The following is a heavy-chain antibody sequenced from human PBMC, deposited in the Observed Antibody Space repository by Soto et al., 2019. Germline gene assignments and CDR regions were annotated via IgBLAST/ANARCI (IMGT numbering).Heavy chain of an antibody. J-gene: IGHJ4*02. CDR2: IFHSGTT. D-gene: IGHD3-22*01. V-gene: IGHV4-38-2*01. CDR1: GFTFNNYG. Sequence: GPLRLSCAASGFTFNNYGMSWVRQAPGKGLEWLGSIFHSGTTYDNPSLKSRVTISVDMSKNQFSLKLTSVTAADTAVYYCARLLDDSRGYYYFDYWGQGTLVTVSS. CDR3: ARLLDDSRGYYYFDY.